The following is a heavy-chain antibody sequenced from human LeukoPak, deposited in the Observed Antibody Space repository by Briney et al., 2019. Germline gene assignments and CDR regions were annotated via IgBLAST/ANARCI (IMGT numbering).Heavy chain of an antibody. V-gene: IGHV3-30*18. CDR3: AKDKGIGGWSLYYFDY. CDR2: ISYDGSNK. D-gene: IGHD6-19*01. J-gene: IGHJ4*02. CDR1: GFTFSSYG. Sequence: PGGSLRLSCAASGFTFSSYGMHWVRQAPGKGLEWVAVISYDGSNKYYADSVKGRFTISRDNAKNSLYLQMNSLRAEDTALYYCAKDKGIGGWSLYYFDYWGQGTLVTVSS.